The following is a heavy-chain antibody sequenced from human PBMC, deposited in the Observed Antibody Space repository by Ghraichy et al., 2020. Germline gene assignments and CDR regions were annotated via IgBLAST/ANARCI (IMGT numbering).Heavy chain of an antibody. D-gene: IGHD6-13*01. CDR1: GFMFSSYA. CDR3: AKRITAASRAFDI. Sequence: GALNISCAASGFMFSSYAMTWVRQAPGKGLEWVSGISTSGGATYHADSVKGRFTISRDNSKNTLYLQMNSLRAEDTAVYHCAKRITAASRAFDIWGQGTMVTVSS. V-gene: IGHV3-23*01. J-gene: IGHJ3*02. CDR2: ISTSGGAT.